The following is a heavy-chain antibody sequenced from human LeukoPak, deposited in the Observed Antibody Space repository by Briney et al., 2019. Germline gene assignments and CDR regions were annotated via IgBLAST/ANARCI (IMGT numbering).Heavy chain of an antibody. CDR3: ARDRAAMVIDY. Sequence: GGSLRLSCAASGFTFSDYYMSWIRQAPGKGLEWVSYISSSGSTIYYADSVKGRFTISRDNARNSLYLQMNSLRAEDTAVYYCARDRAAMVIDYWGQGTLVTVSS. CDR2: ISSSGSTI. J-gene: IGHJ4*02. CDR1: GFTFSDYY. V-gene: IGHV3-11*04. D-gene: IGHD5-18*01.